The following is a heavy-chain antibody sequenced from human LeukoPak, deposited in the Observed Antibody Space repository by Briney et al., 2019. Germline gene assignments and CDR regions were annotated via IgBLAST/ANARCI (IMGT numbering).Heavy chain of an antibody. V-gene: IGHV3-23*01. CDR1: GFTFSSYA. CDR3: VRKGQSEDFGKPD. CDR2: ISGSGGST. D-gene: IGHD3-10*01. J-gene: IGHJ4*02. Sequence: GGSLRPSCAASGFTFSSYAMSWVRQAPGKGLEWVSAISGSGGSTYYADSVKGRFTISRDNSKKMLYLQMNSLKAEDTAVYYCVRKGQSEDFGKPDWGQGTLVTVSS.